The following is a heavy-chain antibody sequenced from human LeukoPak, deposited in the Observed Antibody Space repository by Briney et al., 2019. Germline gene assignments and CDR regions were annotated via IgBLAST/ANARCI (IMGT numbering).Heavy chain of an antibody. V-gene: IGHV4-34*01. D-gene: IGHD4-17*01. CDR1: DGSLSGYY. CDR2: IKHSGST. J-gene: IGHJ6*03. CDR3: ARNQRPPLRLYYSFMDV. Sequence: SETLSLTCAVYDGSLSGYYWSWIRQSPGKGLEWIGEIKHSGSTNYNPSLQSRVTISVDMSKNQLSLELNSVTAADTAVYYCARNQRPPLRLYYSFMDVWGKGTTVTVSS.